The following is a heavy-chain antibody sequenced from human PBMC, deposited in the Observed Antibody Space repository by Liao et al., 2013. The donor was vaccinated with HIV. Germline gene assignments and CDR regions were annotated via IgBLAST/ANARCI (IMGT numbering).Heavy chain of an antibody. Sequence: QVQLQQWGAGLLKPSETLSLTCAVYGGSFSGYYWSWLRQPPGRAWSGLGTIYYSGSTYYNPSLKSRVTISVDTSKNQFSLKLSSVTAADTAVYYCASATYYYDSSGYYYVSAFDIWGQGRMVTVSS. D-gene: IGHD3-22*01. V-gene: IGHV4-34*01. CDR3: ASATYYYDSSGYYYVSAFDI. CDR1: GGSFSGYY. CDR2: IYYSGST. J-gene: IGHJ3*02.